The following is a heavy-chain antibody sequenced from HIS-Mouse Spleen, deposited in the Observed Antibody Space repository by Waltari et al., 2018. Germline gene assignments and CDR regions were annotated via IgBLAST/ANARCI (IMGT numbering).Heavy chain of an antibody. J-gene: IGHJ2*01. CDR3: AREIPYSSSWYDWYFDL. V-gene: IGHV4-39*07. D-gene: IGHD6-13*01. Sequence: QLQLQESGPGLVKPSETPSLTCTVSGGSISSSSYYCGWTRPPPGKGLEWIGSIYCSGSTYYNPSLKSRVTISVETSKNQFSLKLSSVTAADTAVYYCAREIPYSSSWYDWYFDLWGRGTLVTVSS. CDR1: GGSISSSSYY. CDR2: IYCSGST.